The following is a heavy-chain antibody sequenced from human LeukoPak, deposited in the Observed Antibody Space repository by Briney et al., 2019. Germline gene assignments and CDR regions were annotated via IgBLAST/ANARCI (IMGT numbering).Heavy chain of an antibody. CDR2: INPSGGST. D-gene: IGHD4-17*01. CDR1: GYTFTSYY. CDR3: AREGSSTVTPDAFDI. V-gene: IGHV1-46*01. J-gene: IGHJ3*02. Sequence: ASVKVSCKASGYTFTSYYMHWVRQAPGQGLEWMGIINPSGGSTSYAQKFQGRVTMTRDMSTSTVYMELSSLRSEDTAVYYCAREGSSTVTPDAFDIWGQGTMVTVSS.